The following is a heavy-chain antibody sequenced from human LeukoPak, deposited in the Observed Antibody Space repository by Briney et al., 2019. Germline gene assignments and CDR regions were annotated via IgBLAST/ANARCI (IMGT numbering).Heavy chain of an antibody. V-gene: IGHV4-34*01. Sequence: PSETLSLTCAVYGGSFSGYYWSWIRQPPGKGLEWIGEINHSGSTNYNPSLKSRVTISVDTSKNQFSLKLSSVTAADTAVYYCARGGWGPLDYWGQGTPVTVSS. CDR1: GGSFSGYY. CDR2: INHSGST. CDR3: ARGGWGPLDY. D-gene: IGHD3-16*01. J-gene: IGHJ4*02.